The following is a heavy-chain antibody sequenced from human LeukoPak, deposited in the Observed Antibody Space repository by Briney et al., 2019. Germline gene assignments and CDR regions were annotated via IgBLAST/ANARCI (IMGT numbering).Heavy chain of an antibody. Sequence: SETLSLTCTVSGGSISDSSFYWGWIRQPPGKGLEWIGSVHSSGNTNYAPSLNSRVTLSVDTSENQFSLKLTSVTAADTAVYYCARCLATGGRVSFDYWGQGTLVIVSS. D-gene: IGHD6-13*01. CDR2: VHSSGNT. CDR1: GGSISDSSFY. J-gene: IGHJ4*02. V-gene: IGHV4-39*01. CDR3: ARCLATGGRVSFDY.